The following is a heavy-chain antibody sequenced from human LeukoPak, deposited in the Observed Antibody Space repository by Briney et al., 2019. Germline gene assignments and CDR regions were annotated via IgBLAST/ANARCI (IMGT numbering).Heavy chain of an antibody. J-gene: IGHJ4*02. CDR1: RGTFSSYA. CDR3: ARSLLVLGSYFGY. D-gene: IGHD2-15*01. Sequence: SVKVSCKASRGTFSSYAISWVRQAPGQGPEWMGGIIPIFGTANYAQKFQGRVTITADESTSTAYMELSSLRSEDTAVYYCARSLLVLGSYFGYWGQGTLVTVSS. V-gene: IGHV1-69*13. CDR2: IIPIFGTA.